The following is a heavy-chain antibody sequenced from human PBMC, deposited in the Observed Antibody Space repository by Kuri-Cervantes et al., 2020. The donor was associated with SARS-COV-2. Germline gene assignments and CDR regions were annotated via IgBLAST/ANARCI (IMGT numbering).Heavy chain of an antibody. CDR2: ISDSGTTT. D-gene: IGHD3-9*01. CDR1: GFSLSDHY. V-gene: IGHV3-11*04. J-gene: IGHJ4*02. CDR3: ARDSLDWFIPLDY. Sequence: GGSLRLSCAASGFSLSDHYMSWIRQAPGKGLEWVSYISDSGTTTKYADSVKGRFTISRDNAKNSLYLQMNSLRAEDTAVYYCARDSLDWFIPLDYWGQGTLVTVSS.